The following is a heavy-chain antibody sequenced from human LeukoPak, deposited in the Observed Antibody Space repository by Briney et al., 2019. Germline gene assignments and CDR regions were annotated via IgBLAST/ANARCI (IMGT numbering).Heavy chain of an antibody. CDR3: ARDLVGAAGY. V-gene: IGHV3-30-3*01. CDR1: GFTFSSYA. Sequence: GGSLRLSCAASGFTFSSYAVHWVRQAPGKGLEWVAVISYDGSNKYYADSVKGRFTISRDNSKNTLYLQMNSLRAEDTAVYYCARDLVGAAGYWGQGTLVTVSS. CDR2: ISYDGSNK. J-gene: IGHJ4*02. D-gene: IGHD1-26*01.